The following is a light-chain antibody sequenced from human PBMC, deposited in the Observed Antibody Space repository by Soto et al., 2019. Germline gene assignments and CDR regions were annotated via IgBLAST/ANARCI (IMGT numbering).Light chain of an antibody. CDR1: HNVRGY. CDR3: QQAASFPIT. J-gene: IGKJ5*01. Sequence: DIQMTQCPSCLSASVRDRVTITCRASHNVRGYLNWYQQKPGKAPNLLIYTASSLQSGVPSRFSGTGSGTEFTLTINNLQPKDFATYYCQQAASFPITFGQGTRREIK. V-gene: IGKV1-39*01. CDR2: TAS.